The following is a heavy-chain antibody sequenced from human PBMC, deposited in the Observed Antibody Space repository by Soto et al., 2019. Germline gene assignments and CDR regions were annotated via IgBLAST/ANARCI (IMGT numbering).Heavy chain of an antibody. J-gene: IGHJ5*01. Sequence: TLCLTCSVSGDSISSVDYFWAWIRQPPGQALEYIGYIYKSATTYYNPSFESRVAISLDTSKSQFSLIVTSVTAADTAVYFCARGRYCLTGRCFPNWFDSWGQRTLVTVYS. CDR2: IYKSATT. CDR3: ARGRYCLTGRCFPNWFDS. D-gene: IGHD2-15*01. CDR1: GDSISSVDYF. V-gene: IGHV4-30-4*01.